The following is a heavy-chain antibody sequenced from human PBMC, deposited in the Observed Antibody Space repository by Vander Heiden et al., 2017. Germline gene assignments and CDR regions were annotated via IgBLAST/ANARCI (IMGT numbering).Heavy chain of an antibody. V-gene: IGHV3-30-3*01. CDR1: GFTFGTYA. J-gene: IGHJ4*02. CDR2: ISYDGSNK. D-gene: IGHD2-2*01. Sequence: QVQLVESGGGVVQPGRSLRLSCAASGFTFGTYAMHSVRPAPGKGLEWVAVISYDGSNKYYADSVKGRFTISRDNSKNTLYLQMNSLRAEDTAVYYCAREALYCSSTSCFPSGFGVGPTGYWGQGTLVTVSS. CDR3: AREALYCSSTSCFPSGFGVGPTGY.